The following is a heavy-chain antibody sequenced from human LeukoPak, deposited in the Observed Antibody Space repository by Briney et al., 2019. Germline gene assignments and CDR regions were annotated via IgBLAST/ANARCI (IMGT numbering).Heavy chain of an antibody. Sequence: PSETLSLTCTVSGGSISSSSYYWGWIRQPPGKGLEWIGSIYYSGSTYYNPSLKSRVTISVDTSKNQFSLELSSVTAADTAMYYCARVSRGNSVGGDYWGQGTLVTVSS. V-gene: IGHV4-39*07. D-gene: IGHD4-23*01. J-gene: IGHJ4*02. CDR1: GGSISSSSYY. CDR3: ARVSRGNSVGGDY. CDR2: IYYSGST.